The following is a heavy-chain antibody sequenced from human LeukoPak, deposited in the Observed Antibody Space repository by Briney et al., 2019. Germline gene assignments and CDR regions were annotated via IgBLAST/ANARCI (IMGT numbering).Heavy chain of an antibody. V-gene: IGHV3-48*03. CDR1: GFTFSSYE. D-gene: IGHD1-26*01. J-gene: IGHJ4*02. CDR3: ARDGLVGAIPFDY. Sequence: PGGSLRLSCAASGFTFSSYEMNWVRQAPGKGLEWVSYISSSGSTIYYADSVKGRFTISRDNAKNSLYLQMNSLRAEDTAVYYCARDGLVGAIPFDYWGQGTLVTVSS. CDR2: ISSSGSTI.